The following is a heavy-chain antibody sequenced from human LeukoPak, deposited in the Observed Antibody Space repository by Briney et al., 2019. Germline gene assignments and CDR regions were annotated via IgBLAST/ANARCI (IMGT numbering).Heavy chain of an antibody. Sequence: SETLSLTCTVSGGSISSYYWSWIPQSPGKGLEWFGDIYYSGSTNYNPSLKSRVTISVDTSKNQFSLKLSSVTAADTAVYYCARLRQWLPFDYWGQGTLVTVSS. CDR2: IYYSGST. D-gene: IGHD6-19*01. J-gene: IGHJ4*02. V-gene: IGHV4-59*08. CDR3: ARLRQWLPFDY. CDR1: GGSISSYY.